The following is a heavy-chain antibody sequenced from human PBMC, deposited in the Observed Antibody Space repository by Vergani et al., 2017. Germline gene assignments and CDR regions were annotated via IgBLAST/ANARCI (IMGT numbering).Heavy chain of an antibody. D-gene: IGHD6-19*01. J-gene: IGHJ5*02. Sequence: QLQLQESGPGLVKPSETLSLTCSVSGASIRSSNYYWGWIRQPPGKGLEWVASIYYSGSTYYNPSLKSRVTIYVDTSKNQLSLKLTSVTAAYTAVYFCARHSTVEWLVKLGWIDPWGQGILVTVSS. CDR3: ARHSTVEWLVKLGWIDP. CDR1: GASIRSSNYY. V-gene: IGHV4-39*01. CDR2: IYYSGST.